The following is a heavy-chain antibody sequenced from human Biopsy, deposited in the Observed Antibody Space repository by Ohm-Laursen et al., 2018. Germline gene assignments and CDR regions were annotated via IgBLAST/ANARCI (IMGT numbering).Heavy chain of an antibody. Sequence: GSLRLSCSASGFTFSGFSMNWVRQAPGKGLEWVSSITSRTSSTYYADSVKGRVTISRDNANNSVSLQMNNLRVDDTAVYYCARWYGDLFYYYNGMDVWGQGTTVTVSS. CDR3: ARWYGDLFYYYNGMDV. CDR2: ITSRTSST. D-gene: IGHD3-10*01. J-gene: IGHJ6*02. V-gene: IGHV3-21*01. CDR1: GFTFSGFS.